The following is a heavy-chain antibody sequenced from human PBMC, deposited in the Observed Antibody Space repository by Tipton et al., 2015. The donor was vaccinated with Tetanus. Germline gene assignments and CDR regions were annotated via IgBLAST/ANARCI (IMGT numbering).Heavy chain of an antibody. D-gene: IGHD3-16*01. CDR1: GFTFSNNY. V-gene: IGHV3-11*04. CDR2: ITGGGTST. CDR3: AREQSGSYAVFDY. Sequence: SLRLSCAASGFTFSNNYMSWIRQAPGKGLEWISYITGGGTSTFYADSVRGRFTISRDNAKKLLFLQMNSLRDEDTAVYYCAREQSGSYAVFDYWGQGALVTVSS. J-gene: IGHJ4*02.